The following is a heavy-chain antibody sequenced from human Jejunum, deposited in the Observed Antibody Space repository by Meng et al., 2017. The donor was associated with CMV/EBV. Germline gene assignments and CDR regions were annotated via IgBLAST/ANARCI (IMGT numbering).Heavy chain of an antibody. Sequence: GFDVSRYGMHWVRQAPGKGLEWVAIVGYDGSGEEYGESVKGRFTISRDNSKTTLYLQMNSLRPEDTAVYYCAKNRVSYTSSTVLDYWGQGSQVTVSS. J-gene: IGHJ4*02. V-gene: IGHV3-33*06. CDR1: GFDVSRYG. CDR2: VGYDGSGE. CDR3: AKNRVSYTSSTVLDY. D-gene: IGHD2-2*02.